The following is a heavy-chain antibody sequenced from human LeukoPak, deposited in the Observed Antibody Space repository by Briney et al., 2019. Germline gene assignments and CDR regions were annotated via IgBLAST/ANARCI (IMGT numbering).Heavy chain of an antibody. J-gene: IGHJ6*02. V-gene: IGHV1-69*13. CDR1: GGTFSSYA. CDR3: AGGYDLGYYYYYGMDV. D-gene: IGHD5-12*01. Sequence: SVKVSCTASGGTFSSYAISWVRQAPGQGLEWMGGIIPIFGTANCAQKFQGRVTITADESTSTAYMELSSLRSEDTAVYYCAGGYDLGYYYYYGMDVWGQGTTVTVSS. CDR2: IIPIFGTA.